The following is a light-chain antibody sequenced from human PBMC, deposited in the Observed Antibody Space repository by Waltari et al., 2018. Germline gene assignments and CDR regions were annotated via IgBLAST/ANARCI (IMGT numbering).Light chain of an antibody. CDR3: QQYNTAPRT. CDR2: KAS. Sequence: DIQLTQSPSPLSASAGDTYPTTCRGSQDIGSWLAWYQQKPGKAPKFLIYKASTLQSGVPSRFSGSGSGTDFTLTISSLQPEDFATYYCQQYNTAPRTFGQGTKVEVK. CDR1: QDIGSW. V-gene: IGKV1D-16*01. J-gene: IGKJ1*01.